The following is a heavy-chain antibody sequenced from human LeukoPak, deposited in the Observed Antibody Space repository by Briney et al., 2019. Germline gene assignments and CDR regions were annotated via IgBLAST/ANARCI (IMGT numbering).Heavy chain of an antibody. CDR1: GYTFSVYY. CDR2: IESNSGDT. J-gene: IGHJ4*02. D-gene: IGHD2-15*01. CDR3: AIGGYCSGGSCPEVGY. Sequence: ASVKVSCKASGYTFSVYYMHWVRQAPGQGLEWMAWIESNSGDTNYAQKFQGRVTLTRDTSISTAYMELSSLRSDDTALYYCAIGGYCSGGSCPEVGYWGQGTLVTVSS. V-gene: IGHV1-2*02.